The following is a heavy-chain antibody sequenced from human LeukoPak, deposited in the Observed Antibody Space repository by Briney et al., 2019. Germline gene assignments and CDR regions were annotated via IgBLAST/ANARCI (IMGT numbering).Heavy chain of an antibody. CDR2: ISSSTFTI. Sequence: GGSLRLSCAASGFTFSSYSMNWVRQAPGKGLEWVSFISSSTFTIYYADSVKGRFTISRDNAKNSLYLQMNSLRAEDTAMYYCARAHTNWFDPWGQGTLVTVSS. CDR1: GFTFSSYS. CDR3: ARAHTNWFDP. V-gene: IGHV3-48*01. J-gene: IGHJ5*02.